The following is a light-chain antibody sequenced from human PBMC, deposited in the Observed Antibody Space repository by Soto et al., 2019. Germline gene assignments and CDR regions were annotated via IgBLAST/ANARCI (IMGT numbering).Light chain of an antibody. CDR2: DVS. V-gene: IGLV2-14*01. CDR3: SSYTSSSTLV. CDR1: SSDVGGYNY. Sequence: QSALTQPASVSGSPGQSITISCTGTSSDVGGYNYVSWYQQHPGKAPKLMIYDVSNRTSGVSNRFSGSKSGNTATLTISGLQAEVEADYYCSSYTSSSTLVFGTGTKVTVL. J-gene: IGLJ1*01.